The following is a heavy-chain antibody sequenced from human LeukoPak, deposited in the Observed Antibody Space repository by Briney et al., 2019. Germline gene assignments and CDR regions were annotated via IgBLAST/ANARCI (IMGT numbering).Heavy chain of an antibody. D-gene: IGHD1-26*01. J-gene: IGHJ4*02. V-gene: IGHV1-69*01. CDR3: ARGRVVGASDY. CDR1: GGTFISYA. Sequence: SVKVSCKASGGTFISYAISWVRQAPGQGLEWMGGIIPIFGTANYAQKFQGGVTITADESTSTAYMELSSLRSEDTAVYYCARGRVVGASDYWGQGTLVTVSS. CDR2: IIPIFGTA.